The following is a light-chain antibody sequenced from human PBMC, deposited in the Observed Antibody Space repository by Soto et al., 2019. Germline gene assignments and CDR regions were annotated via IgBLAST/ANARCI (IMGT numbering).Light chain of an antibody. CDR2: GVS. Sequence: EVGLTQSAGTLSLSPGERATLSCRASQSVSGSDLAWYQQKPGQAPRLLISGVSNRATGTPARFSGSGYGTEFNLTISSLQPEDFATYYCQQHGQWPITFGQGTRLEIK. CDR1: QSVSGSD. CDR3: QQHGQWPIT. V-gene: IGKV3-20*01. J-gene: IGKJ5*01.